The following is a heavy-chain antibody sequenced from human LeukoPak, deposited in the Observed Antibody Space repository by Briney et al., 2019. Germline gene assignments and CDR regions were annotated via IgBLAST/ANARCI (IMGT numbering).Heavy chain of an antibody. Sequence: SETLSLTCTVSGGSISSYYWSWIRQPAGKGLEWIGRIYTSGSTNYNPSLKSRVTMSVDTSKNQFSLKLSSVTAADTAVYYCAGGGGGPYDILTGYYRLDAFDIWGQGTMVTVSS. V-gene: IGHV4-4*07. CDR2: IYTSGST. D-gene: IGHD3-9*01. J-gene: IGHJ3*02. CDR1: GGSISSYY. CDR3: AGGGGGPYDILTGYYRLDAFDI.